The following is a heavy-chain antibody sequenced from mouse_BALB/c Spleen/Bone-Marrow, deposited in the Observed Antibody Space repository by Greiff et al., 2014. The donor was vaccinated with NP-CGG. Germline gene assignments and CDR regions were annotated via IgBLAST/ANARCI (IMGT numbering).Heavy chain of an antibody. D-gene: IGHD2-3*01. V-gene: IGHV5-6-4*01. CDR2: ITSGGGYT. J-gene: IGHJ4*01. Sequence: DVKLQESGGGLVKPGGSLKLSCAASGFTFSSYTMSWVRQTPEKRLEWVATITSGGGYTYYPDSVKGRFTIPRDNAKSTLYLQMSSLRSEDTAMYYCTRDLYDGYSYYAMDYWGQGTSVTVSS. CDR1: GFTFSSYT. CDR3: TRDLYDGYSYYAMDY.